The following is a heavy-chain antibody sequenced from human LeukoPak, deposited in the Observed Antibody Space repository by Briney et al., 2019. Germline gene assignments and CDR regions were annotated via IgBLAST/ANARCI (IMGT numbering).Heavy chain of an antibody. CDR3: ARSRWSIAARPYYFDY. Sequence: SETLSLTCAVYGGSFSGYFWSWIRQPPGKGLEWIGEINQSGSTNYNPSLKSRVTISVDTSKNQFSLKLSSVTAADTAVYYCARSRWSIAARPYYFDYWGQGTLVTVSS. CDR2: INQSGST. CDR1: GGSFSGYF. D-gene: IGHD6-6*01. V-gene: IGHV4-34*01. J-gene: IGHJ4*02.